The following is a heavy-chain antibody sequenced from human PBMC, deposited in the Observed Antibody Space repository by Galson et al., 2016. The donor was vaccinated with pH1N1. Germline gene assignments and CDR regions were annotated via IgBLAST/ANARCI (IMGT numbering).Heavy chain of an antibody. Sequence: ETLSLTCTVSGASISSSPDSWGWIRQPPGKGLEWIGSFFYGENTYYSSSLKSRVTISVDSSRNEFSLKLTSVSAADTGVYFCAGHRLIRDASMGSRFDPWGQGTLVTVSS. CDR3: AGHRLIRDASMGSRFDP. CDR1: GASISSSPDS. D-gene: IGHD5-24*01. V-gene: IGHV4-39*01. CDR2: FFYGENT. J-gene: IGHJ5*02.